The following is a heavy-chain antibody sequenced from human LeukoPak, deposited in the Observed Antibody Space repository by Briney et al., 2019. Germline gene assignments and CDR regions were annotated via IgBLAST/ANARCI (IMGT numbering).Heavy chain of an antibody. CDR3: ARHLCNTGYFRF. CDR1: GGAVSSIDHY. D-gene: IGHD3-9*01. J-gene: IGHJ2*01. V-gene: IGHV4-39*01. Sequence: SETLSLTCNVSGGAVSSIDHYWDWIRQPPGKGLEWIGNVYFSGRTDYNPSLKGRVTISVDTSKNQLSLKLTSVTAADTAVYYCARHLCNTGYFRFWGRGTLVTVSS. CDR2: VYFSGRT.